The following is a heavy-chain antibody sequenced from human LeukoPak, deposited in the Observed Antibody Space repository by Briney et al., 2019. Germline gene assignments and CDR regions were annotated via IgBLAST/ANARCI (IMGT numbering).Heavy chain of an antibody. CDR2: ISSSTNTI. D-gene: IGHD2-2*01. CDR3: AKQGVVPAALGGAFYI. CDR1: GFTFSDYY. Sequence: PGGSLRLSCAASGFTFSDYYMSWIRQAPGKGLEWVSYISSSTNTIYFADSVKGRFTISRDNSKNTLYLQMNSLRAEDTAVYYRAKQGVVPAALGGAFYIWGQGTMVTVSS. J-gene: IGHJ3*02. V-gene: IGHV3-11*01.